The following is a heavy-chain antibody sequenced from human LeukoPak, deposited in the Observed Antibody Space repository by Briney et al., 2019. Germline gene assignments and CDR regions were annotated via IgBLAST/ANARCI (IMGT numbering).Heavy chain of an antibody. CDR2: IYYSGST. CDR3: ARDNSGYYYGV. CDR1: GGSISSGGYY. D-gene: IGHD3-22*01. J-gene: IGHJ4*02. Sequence: PSETLSLTCTVSGGSISSGGYYWSWIRQHPGKGLEWIGDIYYSGSTYYNPSLKSRVTISVDTSKNQFSLKLSSVTAADTAVYYCARDNSGYYYGVWGQGTLVTVSS. V-gene: IGHV4-31*03.